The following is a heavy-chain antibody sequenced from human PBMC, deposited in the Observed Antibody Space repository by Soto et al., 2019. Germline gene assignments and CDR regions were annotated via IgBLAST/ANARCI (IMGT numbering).Heavy chain of an antibody. CDR3: SRMTSVDSSRYYLDV. J-gene: IGHJ6*03. V-gene: IGHV1-18*04. Sequence: QAQLLQSGGELKKSGASVKVSCKASGYTFNTYGISWVRQAPGQGLEWMAWISIQNGNTNFAQKFQGRVTLTTDTSTSADNMELRSLRSVDTAVYYCSRMTSVDSSRYYLDVWGQGTTVTVSS. D-gene: IGHD5-18*01. CDR2: ISIQNGNT. CDR1: GYTFNTYG.